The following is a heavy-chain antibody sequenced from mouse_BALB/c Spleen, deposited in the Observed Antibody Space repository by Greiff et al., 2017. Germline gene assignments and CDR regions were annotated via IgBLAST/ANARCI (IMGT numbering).Heavy chain of an antibody. Sequence: VHVKQSGPELVKPRASMKISCKASGYSFTGYTMNWVKQSHGKNLEWIGLINPYNGGTSYNQKFKGKATLTVDKSSSTAYMELLSLTSEDSAVYYCARGSYYGSSPMDYWGQGTSVTVSS. CDR3: ARGSYYGSSPMDY. J-gene: IGHJ4*01. CDR1: GYSFTGYT. D-gene: IGHD1-1*01. V-gene: IGHV1-18*01. CDR2: INPYNGGT.